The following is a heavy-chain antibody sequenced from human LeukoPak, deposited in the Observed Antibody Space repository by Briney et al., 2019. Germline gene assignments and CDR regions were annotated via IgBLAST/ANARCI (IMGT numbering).Heavy chain of an antibody. CDR1: DDSITMYY. CDR2: VDHTGST. CDR3: ARGRVSSSTWYSTYYYYFYMDV. V-gene: IGHV4-59*01. J-gene: IGHJ6*03. Sequence: KPSETLSLTCTVSDDSITMYYWNWIRQPPGKGLEWIGYVDHTGSTKFNPSLNGRVSISRDTSKNFFSLRLRSVTAADTAVYFCARGRVSSSTWYSTYYYYFYMDVWGKGTTVTVSS. D-gene: IGHD1-1*01.